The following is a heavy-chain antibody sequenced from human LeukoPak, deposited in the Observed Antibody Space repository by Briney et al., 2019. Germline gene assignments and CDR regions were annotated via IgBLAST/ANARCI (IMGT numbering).Heavy chain of an antibody. CDR2: INHSGST. V-gene: IGHV4-34*01. CDR1: GGSFSGYY. CDR3: ARGSYYYDSSGRLFDY. J-gene: IGHJ4*02. D-gene: IGHD3-22*01. Sequence: SETLSLTCAVYGGSFSGYYWSWIRQPPGKGLEWIGEINHSGSTNYNPSLKSRVTISVDTSKNQFSLKQSSVTAADTGVYYCARGSYYYDSSGRLFDYWGEGTLVTVSS.